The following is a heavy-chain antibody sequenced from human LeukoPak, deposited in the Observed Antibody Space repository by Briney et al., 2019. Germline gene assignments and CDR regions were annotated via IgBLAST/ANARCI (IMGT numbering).Heavy chain of an antibody. CDR3: AKFQSNNWNSCFDP. J-gene: IGHJ5*02. D-gene: IGHD1-1*01. CDR1: GFTFFNYA. CDR2: ISAGGNSP. V-gene: IGHV3-23*01. Sequence: RGSLRLSCAASGFTFFNYAMTWVRQTPGKGLERVSGISAGGNSPYYADSVKGRFIISRDNSNNMLYLQMNSLRVEDTAIYYCAKFQSNNWNSCFDPCGQGTLVTVSS.